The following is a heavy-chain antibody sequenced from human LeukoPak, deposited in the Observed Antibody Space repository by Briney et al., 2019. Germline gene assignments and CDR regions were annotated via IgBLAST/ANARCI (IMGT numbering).Heavy chain of an antibody. J-gene: IGHJ5*02. CDR1: GYTFTSYF. Sequence: ASVKVSCKASGYTFTSYFMHWVRQAPGQGLEWMGWINPNTGGTEYAQKFQNRVTMTRDTSINTAYLELSRLKSDDTAIYYCAREGDSALDTNWFDPWGQGTLVTVSS. CDR3: AREGDSALDTNWFDP. CDR2: INPNTGGT. V-gene: IGHV1-2*02. D-gene: IGHD5-18*01.